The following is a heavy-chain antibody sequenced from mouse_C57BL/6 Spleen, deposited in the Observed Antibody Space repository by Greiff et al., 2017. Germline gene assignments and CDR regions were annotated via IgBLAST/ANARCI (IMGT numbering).Heavy chain of an antibody. CDR3: TRESYDGSFSY. V-gene: IGHV5-9-1*02. Sequence: EVMLVESGEGLVKPGGSLKLSCAASGFTFSSYAMSWVRQTPEKRLEWVAYISSGGDYIYYADTVKGRFTISRDNARNTLYLQMSSLKSEDTAMYYCTRESYDGSFSYWGQGTTLTVSS. D-gene: IGHD2-3*01. CDR1: GFTFSSYA. J-gene: IGHJ2*01. CDR2: ISSGGDYI.